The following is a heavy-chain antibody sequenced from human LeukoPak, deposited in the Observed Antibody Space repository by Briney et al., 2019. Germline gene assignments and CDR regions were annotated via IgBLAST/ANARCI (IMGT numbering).Heavy chain of an antibody. CDR3: AKGSSGYFVDL. D-gene: IGHD3-22*01. Sequence: PGGSLRLSCAASGFTFSNAWMSWVRQAPGKGLEWVGRIKSKTDGGTTDYAAPVKGRFTISRDNSKNTLFLQMNSLRAEDTALYYCAKGSSGYFVDLWGQGTLVTVSS. CDR2: IKSKTDGGTT. J-gene: IGHJ5*02. CDR1: GFTFSNAW. V-gene: IGHV3-15*01.